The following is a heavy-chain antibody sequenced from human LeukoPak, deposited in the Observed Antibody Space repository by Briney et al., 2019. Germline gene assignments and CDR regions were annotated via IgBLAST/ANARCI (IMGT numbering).Heavy chain of an antibody. J-gene: IGHJ3*02. CDR1: GFTFSSYG. V-gene: IGHV3-30*18. CDR2: ISYDGSNK. Sequence: GGSLRLSCAASGFTFSSYGMHWVRQAPGKGLEWVAVISYDGSNKYYAGSVKGRFTISRDNSKSTLYLQMNSLRAEDTAVYYCAKGYPDAFDIWGQGTMVTVSS. D-gene: IGHD5-18*01. CDR3: AKGYPDAFDI.